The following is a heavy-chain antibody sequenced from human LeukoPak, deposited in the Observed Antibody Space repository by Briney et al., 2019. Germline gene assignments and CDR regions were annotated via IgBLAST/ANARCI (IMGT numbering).Heavy chain of an antibody. D-gene: IGHD6-13*01. J-gene: IGHJ3*02. CDR1: GFTFSSYG. V-gene: IGHV3-33*06. Sequence: GGSLRLSCAASGFTFSSYGMHCVRQAPTKGREWVAVKWYEGSNKYYADSVKGRFTISRDNSKNTLYLQMNSLRAEDTAVYYCAKALEAPQQLERDIVDAFDIWGQGTMVTVSS. CDR3: AKALEAPQQLERDIVDAFDI. CDR2: KWYEGSNK.